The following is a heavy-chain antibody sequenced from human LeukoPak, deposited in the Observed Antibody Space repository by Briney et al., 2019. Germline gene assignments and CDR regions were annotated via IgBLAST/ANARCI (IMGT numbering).Heavy chain of an antibody. Sequence: GGSLRLSCAASGFTFSDYYMSWIRQAPGKGLEGVSYISSSGSTIYYADSVKGRFTISRDNAKNSLYLQMNSLRAEDTAVYYCARLVRYFDWLVGYYYYYYMDVWGKGTTVTVSS. J-gene: IGHJ6*03. V-gene: IGHV3-11*01. CDR2: ISSSGSTI. CDR3: ARLVRYFDWLVGYYYYYYMDV. CDR1: GFTFSDYY. D-gene: IGHD3-9*01.